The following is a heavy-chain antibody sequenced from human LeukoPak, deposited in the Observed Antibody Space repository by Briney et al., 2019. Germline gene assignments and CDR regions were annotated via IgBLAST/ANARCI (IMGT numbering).Heavy chain of an antibody. J-gene: IGHJ6*03. V-gene: IGHV1-69*01. CDR3: ASAPVGVVPAAIYYYYYYYMDV. CDR1: GGTFSSYA. Sequence: GSSVKVSCKASGGTFSSYAISWVRQAPGQGLEWMGGFIPIFGTANYAQKFQGRVTITADESTSTAYMELSSLRSEDTAVYYCASAPVGVVPAAIYYYYYYYMDVWGKGTTVTVSS. CDR2: FIPIFGTA. D-gene: IGHD2-2*01.